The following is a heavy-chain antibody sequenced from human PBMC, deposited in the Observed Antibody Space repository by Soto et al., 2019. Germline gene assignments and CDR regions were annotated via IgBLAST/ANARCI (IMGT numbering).Heavy chain of an antibody. CDR1: GFTFSGSA. J-gene: IGHJ2*01. V-gene: IGHV3-73*02. D-gene: IGHD6-13*01. CDR3: TRHGTGSSWMDWYFDV. CDR2: IRSKTNDYAT. Sequence: EVQLVESGGGLVQPGGSLKLSCAASGFTFSGSAMHWVRQASGKGREWVGRIRSKTNDYATAYAASVKGRFTISRDDSKDTAHLQMNSLKTEDTAVYYCTRHGTGSSWMDWYFDVWGRGTLVTVSS.